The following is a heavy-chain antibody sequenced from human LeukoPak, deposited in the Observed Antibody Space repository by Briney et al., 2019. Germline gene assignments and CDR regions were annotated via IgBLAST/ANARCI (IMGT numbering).Heavy chain of an antibody. V-gene: IGHV3-11*01. CDR1: GFTFSDYY. D-gene: IGHD2-8*01. J-gene: IGHJ4*01. CDR3: STDPRLLMY. Sequence: GGSLRLSCAASGFTFSDYYMSWIRQAPGKGLECVAYISSSGSTIYYPDSVKGRFTISRDNAKNSLYLQMNSLRPEDTALYYCSTDPRLLMYWGHGTLVTVSS. CDR2: ISSSGSTI.